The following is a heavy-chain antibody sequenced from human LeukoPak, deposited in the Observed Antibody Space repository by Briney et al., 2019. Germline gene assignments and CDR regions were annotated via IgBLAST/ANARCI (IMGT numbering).Heavy chain of an antibody. CDR1: GVSMRSNW. V-gene: IGHV4-4*02. Sequence: PSGTLSLTCAVSGVSMRSNWRSWVRQSPGKGLEWIGEIYHSGSTNYNPSLKSRVDMAVDQSRSQFSLKLRSVTAADTAVYYCVSNGYYSIDYWGQGTLVTVSS. CDR2: IYHSGST. D-gene: IGHD3-22*01. CDR3: VSNGYYSIDY. J-gene: IGHJ4*02.